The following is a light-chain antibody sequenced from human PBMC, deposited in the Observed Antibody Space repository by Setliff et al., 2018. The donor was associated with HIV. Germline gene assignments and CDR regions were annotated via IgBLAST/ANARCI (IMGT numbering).Light chain of an antibody. Sequence: QSALIQPRSVSGSPGQSVTISCTGTSADVGRYDYVSWYQQHPGKAPKLIIYDVTKRPSGVPDRFSGSRSGNTASLTISGLQAEDEADYYCTSYANSSTYIFGTGTKVTVL. V-gene: IGLV2-11*01. J-gene: IGLJ1*01. CDR1: SADVGRYDY. CDR2: DVT. CDR3: TSYANSSTYI.